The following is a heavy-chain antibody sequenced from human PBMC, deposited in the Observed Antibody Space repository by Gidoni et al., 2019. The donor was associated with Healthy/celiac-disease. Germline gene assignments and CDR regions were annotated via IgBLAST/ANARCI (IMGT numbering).Heavy chain of an antibody. CDR3: AKEYYDFWSGYRNFDY. Sequence: EVQLLESGGGLVQPGGSLRLSCAASGFTFSRYAMSWVRQAPGKGLEWVSAISGSGGSTYYADSVKGRFTISRDNSKNTLYLQMNSLRAEDTAVYYCAKEYYDFWSGYRNFDYWGQGTLVTVSS. CDR2: ISGSGGST. V-gene: IGHV3-23*01. D-gene: IGHD3-3*01. J-gene: IGHJ4*02. CDR1: GFTFSRYA.